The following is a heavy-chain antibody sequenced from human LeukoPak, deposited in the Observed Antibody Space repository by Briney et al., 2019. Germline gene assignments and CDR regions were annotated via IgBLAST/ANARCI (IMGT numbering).Heavy chain of an antibody. CDR2: IFYSGST. D-gene: IGHD6-19*01. CDR3: ARAPSSGWYSDY. J-gene: IGHJ4*02. CDR1: GGSITSGGYY. Sequence: TSETLSLTCTVSGGSITSGGYYWSWIRQHPGMGLEWIGYIFYSGSTYYNPSLESRVTFSVDTSKNQFSLKLSSVTAADTAVYYCARAPSSGWYSDYWGQGTLVTVSS. V-gene: IGHV4-31*03.